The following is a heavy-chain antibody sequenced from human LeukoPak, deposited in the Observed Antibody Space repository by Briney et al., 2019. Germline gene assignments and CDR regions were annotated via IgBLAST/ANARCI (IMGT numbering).Heavy chain of an antibody. D-gene: IGHD6-19*01. CDR2: IYYSGST. Sequence: SETLSLTCNVSGGSISSSSYYWGWIRQPPGKGLEWIGSIYYSGSTYYNPSLKSRVTISVDTSKNQFSLKLSSVTAADTAVYYCARGEEQWLGDAFDIWGQGTMVTVSS. CDR3: ARGEEQWLGDAFDI. J-gene: IGHJ3*02. V-gene: IGHV4-39*07. CDR1: GGSISSSSYY.